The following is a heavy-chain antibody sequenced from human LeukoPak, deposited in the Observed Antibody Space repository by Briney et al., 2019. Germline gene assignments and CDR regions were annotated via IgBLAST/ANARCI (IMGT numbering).Heavy chain of an antibody. CDR2: IYYSGNT. CDR3: ARRPVEYYYDSSGYYSDAFDI. D-gene: IGHD3-22*01. J-gene: IGHJ3*02. Sequence: SETLSLTCTVSGGSMSSNNYYWGWIRQPPGKGLEWIGSIYYSGNTYYDPSLKSRVTISVDTSQNQFSLKLSSVTAADTAVYYCARRPVEYYYDSSGYYSDAFDIWGQGTMVTVSS. CDR1: GGSMSSNNYY. V-gene: IGHV4-39*01.